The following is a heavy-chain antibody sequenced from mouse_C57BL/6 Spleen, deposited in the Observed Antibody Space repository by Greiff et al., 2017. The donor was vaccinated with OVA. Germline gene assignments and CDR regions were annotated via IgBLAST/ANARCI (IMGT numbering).Heavy chain of an antibody. CDR3: ARADTTVVAPDY. D-gene: IGHD1-1*01. CDR1: GYTFTSYW. CDR2: IHPNSGST. J-gene: IGHJ2*01. Sequence: QVHVKQPGAELVKPGASVKLSCKASGYTFTSYWMHWVKQRPGQGLEWIGMIHPNSGSTNYNEKFKSKATLTVDKSSSTAYMQLSSLTSEDSAVYYCARADTTVVAPDYWGQGTTLTVSS. V-gene: IGHV1-64*01.